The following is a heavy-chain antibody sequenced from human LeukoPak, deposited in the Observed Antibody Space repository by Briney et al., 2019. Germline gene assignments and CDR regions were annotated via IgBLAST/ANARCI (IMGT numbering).Heavy chain of an antibody. CDR1: GYTFTSYG. V-gene: IGHV1-18*01. J-gene: IGHJ6*02. CDR2: ISAYNGNT. D-gene: IGHD3-22*01. Sequence: ASVKVSCKASGYTFTSYGISWVRQAPGQGVEWMGWISAYNGNTNYAQKLQGRVTMTTDTSTSTAYMELRSLRSDDTAVYYCARDVDRPLNYYDSSGDYGMDVWGQGTTVTVSS. CDR3: ARDVDRPLNYYDSSGDYGMDV.